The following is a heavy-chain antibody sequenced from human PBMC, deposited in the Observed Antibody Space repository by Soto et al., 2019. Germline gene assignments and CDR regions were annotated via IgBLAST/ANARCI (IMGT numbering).Heavy chain of an antibody. CDR3: VKPFGGIYLGGFGY. CDR1: GFSFRSYA. V-gene: IGHV3-23*01. J-gene: IGHJ4*02. CDR2: ISDSGAKT. D-gene: IGHD3-16*01. Sequence: GSLRLSCAAFGFSFRSYAMSWVRQAPGKGLEWVSTISDSGAKTFFADSVKGRFTISRDNSRDTLYMEMNSLTAEDTAVYYCVKPFGGIYLGGFGYWGQGTLVTVSS.